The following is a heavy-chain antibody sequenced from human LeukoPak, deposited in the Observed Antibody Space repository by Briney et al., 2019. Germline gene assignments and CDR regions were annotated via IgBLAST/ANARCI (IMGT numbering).Heavy chain of an antibody. V-gene: IGHV4-34*01. Sequence: SEALSLTCAVYGVSLRGYYWSWIRQSPEKGLEWIGEISHEGDSIYNPSLKSRLTLSVDMSKNQFSLNLRSVTAADTAVYYCARGRNYVSDYYFDVWGKGTTVIVSS. J-gene: IGHJ6*03. CDR1: GVSLRGYY. D-gene: IGHD1-7*01. CDR3: ARGRNYVSDYYFDV. CDR2: ISHEGDS.